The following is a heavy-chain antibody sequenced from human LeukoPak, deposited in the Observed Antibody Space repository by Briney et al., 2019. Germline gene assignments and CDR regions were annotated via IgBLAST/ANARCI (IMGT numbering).Heavy chain of an antibody. J-gene: IGHJ6*02. Sequence: GGSLRLSCAASGFTFSIYWMPWVRQAPGKGVVWVSRINSDGSSTSYADSVKGRFTISRDNVKNTLYLQMNSLRAEDTAVYYCARDSGGGGCGMDVWGQGTTVTVFS. V-gene: IGHV3-74*01. CDR3: ARDSGGGGCGMDV. D-gene: IGHD2-15*01. CDR2: INSDGSST. CDR1: GFTFSIYW.